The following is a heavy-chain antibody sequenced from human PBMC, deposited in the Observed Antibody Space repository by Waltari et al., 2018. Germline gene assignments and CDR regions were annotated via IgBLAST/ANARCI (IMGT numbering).Heavy chain of an antibody. CDR3: AREGSSSQYYYYYMDV. D-gene: IGHD6-13*01. V-gene: IGHV4-34*01. Sequence: QVQLQQWGAGLLKPSETLSLTCAVYGGSFSGSYWSWIRSPPGKGLEWIGEINHSGSTNYNPSLKSRVTISVDTSKNQFSLKLSSVTAADTAVYYCAREGSSSQYYYYYMDVWGKGTTVTVSS. CDR2: INHSGST. CDR1: GGSFSGSY. J-gene: IGHJ6*03.